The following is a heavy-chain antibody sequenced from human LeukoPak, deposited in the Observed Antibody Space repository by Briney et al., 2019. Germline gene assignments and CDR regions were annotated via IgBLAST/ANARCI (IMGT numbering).Heavy chain of an antibody. CDR2: INSDGGST. J-gene: IGHJ6*02. CDR3: ARGGIRGNYYYGMDV. D-gene: IGHD2/OR15-2a*01. V-gene: IGHV3-74*01. CDR1: GFTFSSYW. Sequence: GGSLRLSCAASGFTFSSYWMHWVRQAPGKGLVWVSRINSDGGSTSYADSVKGRFTISRDNAKNTLYLQMNSLRAEDTAVYYCARGGIRGNYYYGMDVWGQGTTVTVSS.